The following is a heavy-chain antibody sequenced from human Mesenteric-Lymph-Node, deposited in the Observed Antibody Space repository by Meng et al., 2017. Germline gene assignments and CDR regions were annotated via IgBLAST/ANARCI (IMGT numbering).Heavy chain of an antibody. CDR2: ISSTSSST. Sequence: GGSLRLSCAASGFTFSSYAMSWVRQAPGKGLEWVSVISSTSSSTFYADSVKGRFTISRDNSKNTLFLQMTSLRAEDTATYFCAKDQYSGSYYWFDPWGQGTLVTVSS. J-gene: IGHJ5*02. V-gene: IGHV3-23*01. CDR3: AKDQYSGSYYWFDP. D-gene: IGHD1-26*01. CDR1: GFTFSSYA.